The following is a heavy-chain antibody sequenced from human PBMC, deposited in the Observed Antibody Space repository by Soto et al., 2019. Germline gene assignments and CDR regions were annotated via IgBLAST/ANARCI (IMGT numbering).Heavy chain of an antibody. CDR1: GYTFTGYG. CDR3: ARCAVLSTTSGGWCNWFDP. Sequence: ASVKVSCKASGYTFTGYGFSWVRRAPGQGLEWMGWISPYKGNTKYAQKFQDRVTMTTDTFTSTAYMELRSLRYEDTAVYYCARCAVLSTTSGGWCNWFDPWGQGTLVTVSS. J-gene: IGHJ5*02. V-gene: IGHV1-18*01. D-gene: IGHD2-21*01. CDR2: ISPYKGNT.